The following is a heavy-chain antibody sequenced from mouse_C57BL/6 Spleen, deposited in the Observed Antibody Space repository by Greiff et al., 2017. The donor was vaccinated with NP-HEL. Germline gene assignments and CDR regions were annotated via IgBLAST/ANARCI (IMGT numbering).Heavy chain of an antibody. V-gene: IGHV1-54*01. CDR1: GYAFTNYL. J-gene: IGHJ2*01. Sequence: QVQLKESGAELVRPGTSVKVSCKASGYAFTNYLIEWVKQRPGQGLEWIGVINPGSGGTNYNEKFKGKATLTANKSSSTAYMQLSSLTSEDSAVYFCARWDYYGSSYLGYFDYWGQGTTLTVSS. CDR3: ARWDYYGSSYLGYFDY. CDR2: INPGSGGT. D-gene: IGHD1-1*01.